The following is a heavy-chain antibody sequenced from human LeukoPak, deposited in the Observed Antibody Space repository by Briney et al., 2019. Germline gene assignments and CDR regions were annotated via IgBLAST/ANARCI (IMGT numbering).Heavy chain of an antibody. V-gene: IGHV3-74*03. D-gene: IGHD5-12*01. Sequence: GGSLRLSCAASGFTFSSYWMHWVRQAPGMGLVWVSRINSDGSSITYADSVKGRFTISRDNAKNTLYLQMNSLRVEDTAVYYCAREGRVSGYDFDCWGQGTLVTVSS. CDR1: GFTFSSYW. CDR2: INSDGSSI. CDR3: AREGRVSGYDFDC. J-gene: IGHJ4*02.